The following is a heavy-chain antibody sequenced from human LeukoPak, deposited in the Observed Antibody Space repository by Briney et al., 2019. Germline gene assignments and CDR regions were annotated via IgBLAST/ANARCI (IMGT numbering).Heavy chain of an antibody. D-gene: IGHD1-26*01. V-gene: IGHV4-61*02. CDR3: ARTIVGATDY. J-gene: IGHJ4*02. CDR1: GGSISSGSYY. Sequence: KPSETLSLTCTVSGGSISSGSYYWSWIRQPAGKGLEWIGRIYTSGSTNYNPSLKSRVTISVDTSKNQFSLELSSVTAADTAVYYCARTIVGATDYWGQGTLVTVSS. CDR2: IYTSGST.